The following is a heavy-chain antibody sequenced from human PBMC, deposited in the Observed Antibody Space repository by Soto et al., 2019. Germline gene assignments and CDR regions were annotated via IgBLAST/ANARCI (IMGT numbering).Heavy chain of an antibody. J-gene: IGHJ4*02. Sequence: SETLSLTCAVYGGSFSGYYWSWMRQPTGKGLEWTGEINHSGSTNYNPSLKSRVTISVDTSKNQFSLKLSSVTAADTAVYYCARTYDTSGYYFDYWGQGTLVTVSS. CDR3: ARTYDTSGYYFDY. D-gene: IGHD3-22*01. CDR1: GGSFSGYY. CDR2: INHSGST. V-gene: IGHV4-34*01.